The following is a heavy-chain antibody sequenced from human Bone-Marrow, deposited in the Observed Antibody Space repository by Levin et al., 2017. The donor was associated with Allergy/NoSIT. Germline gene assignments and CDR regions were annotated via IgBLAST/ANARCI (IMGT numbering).Heavy chain of an antibody. D-gene: IGHD6-13*01. Sequence: GGSLRLSCAASGFTFSSYAMHWVRQAPGKGLEWVAVISYDGSNKYYADSVKGRFTISRDNSKNTLYLQMNSLRAEDTAVYYCASGQEQQLDQYFQHWGQGTLVTVSS. V-gene: IGHV3-30-3*01. CDR3: ASGQEQQLDQYFQH. CDR2: ISYDGSNK. J-gene: IGHJ1*01. CDR1: GFTFSSYA.